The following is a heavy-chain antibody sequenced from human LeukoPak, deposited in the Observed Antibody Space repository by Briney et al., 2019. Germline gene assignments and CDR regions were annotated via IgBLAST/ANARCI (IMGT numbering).Heavy chain of an antibody. CDR1: GFTFSSYG. CDR3: AKDRTVTAYYSYYDMDV. J-gene: IGHJ6*02. Sequence: PGGSLRLSCAASGFTFSSYGMSWVRQAPGKGLEWVSAIGGTGYSTYYADSVKGRFTISRDNSKNTLYLQMNSLRAEDTAVYYCAKDRTVTAYYSYYDMDVWGQGTTVTVSS. D-gene: IGHD2-21*02. V-gene: IGHV3-23*01. CDR2: IGGTGYST.